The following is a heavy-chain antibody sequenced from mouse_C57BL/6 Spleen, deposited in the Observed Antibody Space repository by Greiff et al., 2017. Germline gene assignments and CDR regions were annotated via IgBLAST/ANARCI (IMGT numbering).Heavy chain of an antibody. D-gene: IGHD1-1*01. CDR2: IYPGDGDT. CDR1: GYAFSSSW. V-gene: IGHV1-82*01. Sequence: QVQLQQSGPELVKPGASVKISCKASGYAFSSSWMNWVKQRPGKGLEWIGRIYPGDGDTNYNGKFKGKATLTADKSSSTAYMQLSSLTSEDSAVYFCARDTTVEAWFAYWGQGTLVTVSA. J-gene: IGHJ3*01. CDR3: ARDTTVEAWFAY.